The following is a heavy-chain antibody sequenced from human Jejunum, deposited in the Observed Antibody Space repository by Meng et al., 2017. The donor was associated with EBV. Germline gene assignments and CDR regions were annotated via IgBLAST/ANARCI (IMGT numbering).Heavy chain of an antibody. Sequence: QVQLQDSGPGLLKPSETLSLTCTVSGGSVSTASYYWSWIRQSPGKGLEWIGYIYYSGNTNYNPSLKSRATITVDTSKNQFSLKLSSVTAADTAVYYCARVVDYYERSGYPDFWGQGTLVTVSS. V-gene: IGHV4-61*01. CDR3: ARVVDYYERSGYPDF. CDR2: IYYSGNT. J-gene: IGHJ4*02. CDR1: GGSVSTASYY. D-gene: IGHD3-22*01.